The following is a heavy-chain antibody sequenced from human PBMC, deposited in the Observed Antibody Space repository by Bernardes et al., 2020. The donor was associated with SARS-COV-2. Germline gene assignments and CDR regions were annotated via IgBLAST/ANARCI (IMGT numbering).Heavy chain of an antibody. CDR3: ARTIIPYYYYMDV. V-gene: IGHV4-59*01. D-gene: IGHD5-12*01. CDR1: GGSISSYY. J-gene: IGHJ6*03. Sequence: SETLSLTCTVSGGSISSYYWSWIRQPPGKGLEWIGDIYYSGSANYDASLKSRVTISVDTSKNQFSLKLNSVTAADTAVYYCARTIIPYYYYMDVWGKGTTVTVSS. CDR2: IYYSGSA.